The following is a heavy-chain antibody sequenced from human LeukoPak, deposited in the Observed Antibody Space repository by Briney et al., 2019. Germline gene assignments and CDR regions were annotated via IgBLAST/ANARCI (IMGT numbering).Heavy chain of an antibody. V-gene: IGHV3-48*02. J-gene: IGHJ4*02. CDR1: GFTFSSYS. Sequence: GGSLRLSCAASGFTFSSYSMNWVRQAPGKGLEWVSYISSSSSTIYYADSVKGRFTISRDNAKNSLYLQMNSLRDEDTAVYYCASRYCSGGSCYFVYWGQGTLVTDSS. CDR3: ASRYCSGGSCYFVY. CDR2: ISSSSSTI. D-gene: IGHD2-15*01.